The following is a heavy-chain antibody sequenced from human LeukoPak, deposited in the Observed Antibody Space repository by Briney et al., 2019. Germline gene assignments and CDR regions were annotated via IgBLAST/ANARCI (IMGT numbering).Heavy chain of an antibody. J-gene: IGHJ3*02. Sequence: GGSLRLSCAASGFTFSGSAMHWVRRAAGKGLEWVGRIRSKRNNYATAYAASVKGRFTISRDDSKNTVYLRMDSLKTEDTALYYCSRLEDTSPIEVALDIWGQGTVVTVSS. V-gene: IGHV3-73*01. D-gene: IGHD2-2*01. CDR3: SRLEDTSPIEVALDI. CDR2: IRSKRNNYAT. CDR1: GFTFSGSA.